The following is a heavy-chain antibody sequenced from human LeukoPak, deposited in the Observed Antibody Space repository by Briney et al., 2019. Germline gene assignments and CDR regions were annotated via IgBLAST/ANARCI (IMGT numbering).Heavy chain of an antibody. D-gene: IGHD1-26*01. Sequence: ASVKVSCKASGYTFTGYYMHWVRQAPGQGLEWMGWINPNSGGTNYAQNFQGRVTMTRDTSISTAYMDLSRLISDDTAVYYCASFGWEGTFDIWGQGTMVTVPS. J-gene: IGHJ3*02. CDR1: GYTFTGYY. CDR2: INPNSGGT. V-gene: IGHV1-2*02. CDR3: ASFGWEGTFDI.